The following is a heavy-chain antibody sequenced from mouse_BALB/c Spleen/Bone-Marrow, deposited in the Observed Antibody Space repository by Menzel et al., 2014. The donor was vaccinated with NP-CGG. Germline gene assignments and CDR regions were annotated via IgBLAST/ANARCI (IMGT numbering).Heavy chain of an antibody. D-gene: IGHD1-1*01. J-gene: IGHJ3*01. CDR1: GYSITSGYY. Sequence: VQLQQSGPGLVKPSQSLSLPCSVTGYSITSGYYWNWIRQFPGNKLEWMGYISYDGGNNYNPSLKNRISIARDTSKNQFFLKLNSVTTEDTATYYCAILLRWAWFAYWGQGTLVTVSA. CDR2: ISYDGGN. CDR3: AILLRWAWFAY. V-gene: IGHV3-6*02.